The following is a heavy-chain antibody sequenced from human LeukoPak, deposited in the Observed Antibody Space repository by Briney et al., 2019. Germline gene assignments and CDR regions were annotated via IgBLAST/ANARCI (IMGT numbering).Heavy chain of an antibody. CDR2: IYYSGST. CDR3: ARATQSLAYCGGDCYSTFDY. Sequence: SETLSLTCTVSGGSISSYYWGWIRQPPGKGLEWIGSIYYSGSTYYNPSLKSRVTISVDTSKNQFSLKLSSVTAADTAVYYCARATQSLAYCGGDCYSTFDYWGQGTLVTVSS. CDR1: GGSISSYY. D-gene: IGHD2-21*02. J-gene: IGHJ4*02. V-gene: IGHV4-39*07.